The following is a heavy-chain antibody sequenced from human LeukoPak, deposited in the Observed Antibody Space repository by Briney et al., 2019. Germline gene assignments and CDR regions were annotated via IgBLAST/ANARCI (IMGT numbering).Heavy chain of an antibody. CDR1: GFTFSDYG. Sequence: GGSLSLSCAASGFTFSDYGMHWVRQAPGKGLEWVTVISYDGSNKYYADSVKGRFTISRDNSKNTLYLQMNSLRAEDTAVYYCVEESKTVSWPFDYWGQGTLVTVSS. D-gene: IGHD2-15*01. J-gene: IGHJ4*02. V-gene: IGHV3-30*18. CDR3: VEESKTVSWPFDY. CDR2: ISYDGSNK.